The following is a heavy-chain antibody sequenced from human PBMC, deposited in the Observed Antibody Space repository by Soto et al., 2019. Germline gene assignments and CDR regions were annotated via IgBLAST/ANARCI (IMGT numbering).Heavy chain of an antibody. CDR2: IYWNDDK. CDR1: GFSLSTSGVG. Sequence: QITLKESGPTLVKPTQTLTLTCTFSGFSLSTSGVGVGWIRQPPGKALEWLALIYWNDDKRYSPSLKSRLTITKDTSKNQVVLTMTNMDPVDTATYYCAHRRDLGFGDSSGWVTGLEYFQHWGQGTLVTVSS. D-gene: IGHD6-19*01. V-gene: IGHV2-5*01. CDR3: AHRRDLGFGDSSGWVTGLEYFQH. J-gene: IGHJ1*01.